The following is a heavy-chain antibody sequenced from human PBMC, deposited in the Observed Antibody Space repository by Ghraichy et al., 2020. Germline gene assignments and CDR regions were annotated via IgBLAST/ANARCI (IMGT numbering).Heavy chain of an antibody. CDR2: IYYSGST. CDR1: GGSISSSY. CDR3: ARDRGDSSGLIDY. V-gene: IGHV4-59*01. D-gene: IGHD3-22*01. Sequence: SETLSLTCTVSGGSISSSYWSWIRQPPGKGLEWIGYIYYSGSTNYNPSLKSRVTISVDTSKNQFSLKLSSVTAADTAVYYCARDRGDSSGLIDYWGQGTLVTVSS. J-gene: IGHJ4*02.